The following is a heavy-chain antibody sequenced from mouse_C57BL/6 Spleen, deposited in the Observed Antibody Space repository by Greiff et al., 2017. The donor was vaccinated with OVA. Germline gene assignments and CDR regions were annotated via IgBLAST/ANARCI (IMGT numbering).Heavy chain of an antibody. CDR2: INPSTGGT. CDR3: ARGWYYFDY. D-gene: IGHD2-3*01. V-gene: IGHV1-42*01. CDR1: GYSFTGYY. J-gene: IGHJ2*01. Sequence: VQLQQPGAELVMPGASVKISCKASGYSFTGYYMNWVKQSPEKSLEWIGEINPSTGGTTYNQKFKAKATLTVDKSSSTAYMQLKSLTSEDSAVYYCARGWYYFDYWGQGTTLTVSS.